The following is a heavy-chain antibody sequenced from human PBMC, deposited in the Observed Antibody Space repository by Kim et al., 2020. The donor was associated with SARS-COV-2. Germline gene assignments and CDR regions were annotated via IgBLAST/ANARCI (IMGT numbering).Heavy chain of an antibody. Sequence: STSYAQKFQGRGTMTRDTSTSTVYMELSSLRSEDTAVYYCARDVSTNPDNWGQGTLVTVSS. J-gene: IGHJ4*02. CDR3: ARDVSTNPDN. CDR2: ST. V-gene: IGHV1-46*01.